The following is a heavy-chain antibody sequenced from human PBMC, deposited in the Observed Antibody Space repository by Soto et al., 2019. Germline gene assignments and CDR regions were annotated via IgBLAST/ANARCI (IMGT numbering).Heavy chain of an antibody. Sequence: PGGSLRLSCAASGFTFSSHSLNWVRQAPGKGLEWVSYISLNLQTIYYADSVRGRFTISRDNAKNSLYLQMNALRAEDTAVYYCTRDLTGYAMDVWGQGTTVTVSS. V-gene: IGHV3-48*03. J-gene: IGHJ6*02. CDR1: GFTFSSHS. CDR3: TRDLTGYAMDV. D-gene: IGHD2-2*01. CDR2: ISLNLQTI.